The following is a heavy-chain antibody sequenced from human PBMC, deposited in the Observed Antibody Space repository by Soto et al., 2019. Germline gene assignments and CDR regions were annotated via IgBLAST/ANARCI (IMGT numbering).Heavy chain of an antibody. J-gene: IGHJ6*02. CDR3: ARSQGSSTSLEIYYYYYYYGMDV. D-gene: IGHD2-2*01. CDR1: GGTFGSYA. V-gene: IGHV1-69*01. CDR2: IIPIPGTA. Sequence: QVQLVQSGAEVKKPGSSVKVSCKASGGTFGSYAISWVRQAPGQGLEWMGGIIPIPGTANYAQKFQGRVTIAADESTSTAYMELSSLRSEDTAVYYCARSQGSSTSLEIYYYYYYYGMDVWGQGTTVTVSS.